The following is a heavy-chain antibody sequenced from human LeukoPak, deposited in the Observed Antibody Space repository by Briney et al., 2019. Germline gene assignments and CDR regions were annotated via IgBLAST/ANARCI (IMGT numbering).Heavy chain of an antibody. V-gene: IGHV3-15*01. D-gene: IGHD1-26*01. J-gene: IGHJ5*02. CDR1: GFTLSNAY. CDR3: TTTIVGVTTWFDP. CDR2: IKNKTNGGTT. Sequence: GGSLRLSCAASGFTLSNAYMSWVRQAPGKGLEWVGRIKNKTNGGTTDYAAPVKGRFTISRDDSKNTLYLQMNSLKTEDTAVYYCTTTIVGVTTWFDPLGQGTLVTVSS.